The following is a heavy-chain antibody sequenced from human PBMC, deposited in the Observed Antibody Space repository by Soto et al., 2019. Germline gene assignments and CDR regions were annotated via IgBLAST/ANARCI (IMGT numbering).Heavy chain of an antibody. V-gene: IGHV3-30-3*01. CDR1: GFTFSSYA. J-gene: IGHJ6*02. CDR2: ISYDGSDK. CDR3: ARPIYDYGSVYGMDV. Sequence: GGSLRLSCAASGFTFSSYAMHWVRQAPGKGLEWVAFISYDGSDKYYADSVKGRFTISRDNSKNTLYLQMNGLRAEDTAVYYCARPIYDYGSVYGMDVWGQGTTVTVSS. D-gene: IGHD3-10*01.